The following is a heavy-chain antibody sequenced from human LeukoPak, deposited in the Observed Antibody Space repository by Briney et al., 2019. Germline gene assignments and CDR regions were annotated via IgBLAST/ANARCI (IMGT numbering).Heavy chain of an antibody. CDR1: GYTFTSYY. V-gene: IGHV1-8*02. CDR2: MNPNSGNT. D-gene: IGHD3-10*01. Sequence: ASVKVSCKASGYTFTSYYMHWVRQAPGQGLEWMGWMNPNSGNTGYAQKFQGRVTMTRNTSISTAYMELSSLRSEDTAVYYCARVPRRGDRFDPWGQGTLVTVSS. J-gene: IGHJ5*02. CDR3: ARVPRRGDRFDP.